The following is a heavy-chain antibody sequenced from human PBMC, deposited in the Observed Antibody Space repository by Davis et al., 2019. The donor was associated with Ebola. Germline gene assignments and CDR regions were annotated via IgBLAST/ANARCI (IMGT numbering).Heavy chain of an antibody. V-gene: IGHV5-51*01. CDR1: GYIFTDYW. CDR2: IYPGDSDI. Sequence: GESLKISCKGSGYIFTDYWIDWVRQMPGKGLEWMGIIYPGDSDIRYSPSFQGQVTISVDRSISTAYLQWSSLKASDTAIYYCARQESLYGWSDYWGQGTLVTVSS. D-gene: IGHD2/OR15-2a*01. CDR3: ARQESLYGWSDY. J-gene: IGHJ4*02.